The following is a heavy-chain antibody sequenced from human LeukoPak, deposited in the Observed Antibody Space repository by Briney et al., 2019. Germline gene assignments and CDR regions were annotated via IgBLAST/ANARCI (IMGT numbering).Heavy chain of an antibody. CDR2: IYYSGST. Sequence: SETLSLTCTVSGGSISSSRYYWGWMRQPPGKGLEWNGSIYYSGSTYYNPSLKSRVTISVDTSKNQFSLKLSSVTAADTAVYYCARQVPPSIGGVAGDFDYWGQGTLVTVSS. CDR3: ARQVPPSIGGVAGDFDY. V-gene: IGHV4-39*01. CDR1: GGSISSSRYY. J-gene: IGHJ4*02. D-gene: IGHD6-19*01.